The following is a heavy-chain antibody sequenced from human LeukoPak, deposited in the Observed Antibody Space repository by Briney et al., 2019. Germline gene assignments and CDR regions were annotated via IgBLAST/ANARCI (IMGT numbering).Heavy chain of an antibody. CDR2: IIPIFGTA. D-gene: IGHD6-13*01. V-gene: IGHV1-69*06. J-gene: IGHJ4*02. CDR3: AIELIAAAGRRFDY. Sequence: SVKVSCKASGGTFSSYAISWVRQAPGQGLEWMGGIIPIFGTANYAQKFQGRVTITADKSTSTAYMELSSLRSEDTAVYYCAIELIAAAGRRFDYWGQGTLVTVSS. CDR1: GGTFSSYA.